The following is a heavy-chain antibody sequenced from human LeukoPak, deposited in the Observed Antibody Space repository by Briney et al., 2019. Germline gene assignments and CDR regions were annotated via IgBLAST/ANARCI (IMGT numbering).Heavy chain of an antibody. CDR1: GGSISSTNQ. J-gene: IGHJ4*02. CDR2: IFQSGRT. D-gene: IGHD4-17*01. CDR3: ARVPAFYYGDYWTSSNYFDY. V-gene: IGHV4-4*02. Sequence: SETLSLTCAVSGGSISSTNQWSWVSHPPRKGLEGMGEIFQSGRTNYNTSLKSRVTISVDKSRNQFSLKLPSVTAADTAVYYCARVPAFYYGDYWTSSNYFDYWGQGTLVTVSS.